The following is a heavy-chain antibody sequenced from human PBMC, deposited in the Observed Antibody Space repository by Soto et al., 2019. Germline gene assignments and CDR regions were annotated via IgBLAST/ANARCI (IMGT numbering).Heavy chain of an antibody. CDR1: GYTFTSYA. CDR3: ARDPTYSSSYYYYYYGMDV. Sequence: ASVKVSCRASGYTFTSYAMHWVRQAPGQRLEWMGWINAGNGNTKYSQKFQGRVTITRGTSASTAYMELSSLRSEDTAVYYCARDPTYSSSYYYYYYGMDVWGQGTTVTVSS. J-gene: IGHJ6*02. V-gene: IGHV1-3*01. CDR2: INAGNGNT. D-gene: IGHD6-13*01.